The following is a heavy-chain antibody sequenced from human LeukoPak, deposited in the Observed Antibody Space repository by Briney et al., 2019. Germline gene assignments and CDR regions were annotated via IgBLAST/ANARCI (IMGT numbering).Heavy chain of an antibody. D-gene: IGHD3-22*01. J-gene: IGHJ3*02. CDR1: GFTFSSYA. V-gene: IGHV3-23*01. CDR3: AKFLISDSSGYYWDAFDI. CDR2: ISGSGGST. Sequence: QPGGSLRLSCAASGFTFSSYAMSWVRQAPGKGLEWVSAISGSGGSTYYADSVKGRFTISRDNSKNTLYLQMSSLRAEDTAVYYCAKFLISDSSGYYWDAFDIWGQGTMVTVSS.